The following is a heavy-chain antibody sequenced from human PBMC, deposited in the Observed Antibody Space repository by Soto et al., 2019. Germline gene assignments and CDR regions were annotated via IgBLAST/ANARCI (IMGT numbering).Heavy chain of an antibody. CDR3: AGVLVGDTPVDY. D-gene: IGHD1-26*01. J-gene: IGHJ4*02. CDR1: GYTFTSYA. CDR2: INAGNGNT. Sequence: QVQLVQSGAEEKKPGASVKVSCKASGYTFTSYAMHWVRQAPGQRLEWMGWINAGNGNTKYSQKFQGRVTITRDTSVSTVDIELCSLRYEDTAVFYCAGVLVGDTPVDYWGKGVLVTVSP. V-gene: IGHV1-3*05.